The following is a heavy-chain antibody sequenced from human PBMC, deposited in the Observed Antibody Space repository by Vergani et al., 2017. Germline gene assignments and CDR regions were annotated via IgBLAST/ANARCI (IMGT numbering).Heavy chain of an antibody. CDR3: ARGYYDSSGYYPFNIDY. J-gene: IGHJ4*02. D-gene: IGHD3-22*01. V-gene: IGHV1-2*02. Sequence: QVQLVQPGAEVKKPGASVKVSCKTSGYRFTSYGISWVRQAPGQGLEWMGWINPNSGGTNSAQKFQGRVTMTRDTSISTAYMELSRLRSDDTAVYYCARGYYDSSGYYPFNIDYWGQGTLVTVSS. CDR2: INPNSGGT. CDR1: GYRFTSYG.